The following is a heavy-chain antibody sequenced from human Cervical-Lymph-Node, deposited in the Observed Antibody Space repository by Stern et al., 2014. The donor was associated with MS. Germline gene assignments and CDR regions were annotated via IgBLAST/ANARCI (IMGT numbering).Heavy chain of an antibody. V-gene: IGHV1-18*01. D-gene: IGHD3-22*01. CDR2: ISAYNGNT. CDR1: GYTFTSYG. CDR3: ARVGSSGYYQDYFDY. J-gene: IGHJ4*02. Sequence: QVQLVQSGAEVKKPGASVKVSCKASGYTFTSYGISWVRQAPGQGLECMGWISAYNGNTNYAQKLQGRVTMTTDTSTSTAYMKLRSLRSDDTAVYYCARVGSSGYYQDYFDYWGQGTLVTVSS.